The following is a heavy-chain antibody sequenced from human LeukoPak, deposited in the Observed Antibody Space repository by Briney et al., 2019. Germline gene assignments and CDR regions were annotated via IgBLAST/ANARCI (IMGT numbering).Heavy chain of an antibody. CDR2: IYYSGST. V-gene: IGHV4-59*08. CDR3: ARHQHVGVYFDD. CDR1: GGSLSSYF. J-gene: IGHJ4*02. Sequence: PSETLSLTCTVSGGSLSSYFWSCIRQPPGKGLEWIGYIYYSGSTNYNTSLKSRVTISVDTSKNKFSLKLSSASAADTAVYYCARHQHVGVYFDDWAREPWSPSPQ. D-gene: IGHD2-21*01.